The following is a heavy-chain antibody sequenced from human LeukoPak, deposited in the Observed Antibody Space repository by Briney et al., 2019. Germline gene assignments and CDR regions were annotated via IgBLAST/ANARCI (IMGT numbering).Heavy chain of an antibody. Sequence: PGRSLRLSCAASGFTFSSYAMHWVRQPPGKGVEWVAVIRYDGSIKYYAESVKGRFTISRDSSENTVSLQMNSLRAEDTAVYYCVRDSNWVFDYWGQGTLVTVSS. J-gene: IGHJ4*02. CDR2: IRYDGSIK. CDR3: VRDSNWVFDY. D-gene: IGHD7-27*01. CDR1: GFTFSSYA. V-gene: IGHV3-33*08.